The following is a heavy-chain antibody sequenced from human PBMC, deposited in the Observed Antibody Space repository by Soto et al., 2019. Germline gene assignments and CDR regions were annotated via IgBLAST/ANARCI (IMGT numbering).Heavy chain of an antibody. CDR1: GFTFNTFP. CDR2: ITNNGYTI. Sequence: DVQLLESGGGLVQPGGSLRLSCTASGFTFNTFPMNWVRQAPGKGLEWVSSITNNGYTIHSADSVKGRFTISRDNSRNTLYLQMNSLRVEDTAVYYCAKTDRNDWFFDFWGQGTLVTVSS. CDR3: AKTDRNDWFFDF. V-gene: IGHV3-23*01. D-gene: IGHD3-9*01. J-gene: IGHJ4*02.